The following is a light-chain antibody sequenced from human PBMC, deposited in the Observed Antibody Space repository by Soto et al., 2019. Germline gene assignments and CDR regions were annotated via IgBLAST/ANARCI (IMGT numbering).Light chain of an antibody. CDR3: QQHGSSPPLT. J-gene: IGKJ4*01. Sequence: EMALTQSPGTLSLYPGDSATLSCRDGQSVSSNYLAGYQQKPGQAPRLLIYGAYSRATGIPDRSSGSGSGTDFTLTTSRLEPEDFVVYYCQQHGSSPPLTCGGGTKVDI. CDR2: GAY. CDR1: QSVSSNY. V-gene: IGKV3-20*01.